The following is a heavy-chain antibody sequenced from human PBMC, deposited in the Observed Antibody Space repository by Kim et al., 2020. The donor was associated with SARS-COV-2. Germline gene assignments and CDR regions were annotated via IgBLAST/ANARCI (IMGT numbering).Heavy chain of an antibody. CDR2: IKQDGSGK. D-gene: IGHD2-21*02. Sequence: IKQDGSGKYYVDSVKGRFTISRDNAKNSLYLQMNSLRAEDTAVYYCARVTSWGQGTMVTVSS. CDR3: ARVTS. J-gene: IGHJ3*01. V-gene: IGHV3-7*01.